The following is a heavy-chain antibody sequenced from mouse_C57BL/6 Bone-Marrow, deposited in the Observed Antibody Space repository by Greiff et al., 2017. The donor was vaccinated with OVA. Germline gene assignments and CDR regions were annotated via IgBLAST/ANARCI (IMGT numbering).Heavy chain of an antibody. CDR1: GFTFSSYG. V-gene: IGHV5-6*01. CDR3: ARQSGYYDYDGPFDY. J-gene: IGHJ2*01. CDR2: ISSGGSYT. Sequence: EVKVVESGGDLVKPGGSLKLSCAASGFTFSSYGMSWVRQTPDKRLEWVATISSGGSYTYYPDSVKGRFTISRDNAKNTLYLQMSSLKSEDTAMYYCARQSGYYDYDGPFDYGGQGTTLTVSS. D-gene: IGHD2-4*01.